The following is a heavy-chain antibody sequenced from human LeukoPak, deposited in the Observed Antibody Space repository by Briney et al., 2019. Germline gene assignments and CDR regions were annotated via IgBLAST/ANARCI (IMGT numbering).Heavy chain of an antibody. D-gene: IGHD3-22*01. CDR1: GGSISSSSYY. CDR3: ARFRATKEYYYDSSGYIDI. CDR2: IYYIGNT. J-gene: IGHJ3*02. Sequence: SETLSLTCTVSGGSISSSSYYWGWIRQPPGKGLEWTGSIYYIGNTYYNPSLKSRVTISVDTSKNQFSLKLSSVTAADTAVYYCARFRATKEYYYDSSGYIDIWGQGTMVTVSS. V-gene: IGHV4-39*01.